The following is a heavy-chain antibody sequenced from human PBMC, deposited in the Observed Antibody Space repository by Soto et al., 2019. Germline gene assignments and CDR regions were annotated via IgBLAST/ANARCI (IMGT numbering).Heavy chain of an antibody. J-gene: IGHJ4*02. CDR3: ARVFGPPDFWSGYYTYYFDY. CDR2: IKQDGSEK. V-gene: IGHV3-7*03. CDR1: GFTFSSYW. D-gene: IGHD3-3*01. Sequence: GSLRLSCAASGFTFSSYWMSWVRQAPGKGLAWVANIKQDGSEKYYVDSGKGRFTISRDNAKDSLYLQRNSLRAEVTAVYYCARVFGPPDFWSGYYTYYFDYWGQGTLVTVSS.